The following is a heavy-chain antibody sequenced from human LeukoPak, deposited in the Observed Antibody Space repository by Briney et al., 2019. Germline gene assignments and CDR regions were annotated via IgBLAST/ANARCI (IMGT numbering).Heavy chain of an antibody. CDR3: ARDQFDIVVP. J-gene: IGHJ5*02. D-gene: IGHD2-2*01. Sequence: AGGSLRLSCAASGFTFSSYAMHWVRQASGKGLEWVAVISYDGSNKYYADSVKGRFTISRDNSKNTLYLQMNSLRAEDTAVYYCARDQFDIVVPWGQGTLVTVSS. CDR2: ISYDGSNK. V-gene: IGHV3-30-3*01. CDR1: GFTFSSYA.